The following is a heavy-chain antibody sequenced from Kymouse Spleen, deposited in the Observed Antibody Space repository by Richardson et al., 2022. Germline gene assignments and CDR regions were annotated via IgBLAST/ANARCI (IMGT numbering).Heavy chain of an antibody. J-gene: IGHJ4*02. CDR1: GGSFSGYY. Sequence: QVQLQQWGAGLLKPSETLSLTCAVYGGSFSGYYWSWIRQPPGKGLEWIGEINHSGSTNYNPSLKSRVTISVDTSKNQFSLKLSSVTAADTAVYYCARDEGILFDYWGQGTLVTVSS. CDR3: ARDEGILFDY. V-gene: IGHV4-34*01. CDR2: INHSGST. D-gene: IGHD3-10*01,IGHD3-16*02,IGHD7-27*02.